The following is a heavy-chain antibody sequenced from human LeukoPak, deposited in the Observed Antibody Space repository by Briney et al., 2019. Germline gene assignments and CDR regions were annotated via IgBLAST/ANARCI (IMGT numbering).Heavy chain of an antibody. Sequence: GGSLRLSCAAPRFTFDDYAMHWVRKAPGKGLERVSGISWNSGSIGYADSVKGRFTISRDNAKNSLYLQMNSLRAEDTALYYCAKDREFRSYGYYFDYWGQGTLVTVSS. CDR1: RFTFDDYA. J-gene: IGHJ4*02. CDR2: ISWNSGSI. V-gene: IGHV3-9*01. D-gene: IGHD5-18*01. CDR3: AKDREFRSYGYYFDY.